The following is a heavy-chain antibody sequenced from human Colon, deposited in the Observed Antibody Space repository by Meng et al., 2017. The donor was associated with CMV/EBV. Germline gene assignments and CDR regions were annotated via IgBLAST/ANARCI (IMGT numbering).Heavy chain of an antibody. V-gene: IGHV4-39*07. J-gene: IGHJ4*02. CDR3: ATDYGDYYFDR. CDR2: IYYSGYT. CDR1: GGSISSSTDY. D-gene: IGHD4-17*01. Sequence: LQESGPGLVKPSETLSLPCTVSGGSISSSTDYWGWFRQTPGKGLEWIWNIYYSGYTYYNPSLKSRLTISVDTSKNQFSLKLTSVTAADTAVYYCATDYGDYYFDRWGQGTLVTVSS.